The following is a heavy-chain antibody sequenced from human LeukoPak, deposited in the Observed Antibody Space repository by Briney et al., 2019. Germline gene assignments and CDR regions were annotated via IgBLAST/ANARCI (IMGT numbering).Heavy chain of an antibody. J-gene: IGHJ4*02. CDR1: GYTFTSYY. V-gene: IGHV1-46*01. CDR2: INPSGGST. CDR3: ARDRKDFWSGYYSYFDY. D-gene: IGHD3-3*01. Sequence: GASVKVSCKASGYTFTSYYMHWVRQAPGQGLEWMGIINPSGGSTSYAQKFQGRVTMTRDTSTSTVYVELSSLRSEDTAVYYCARDRKDFWSGYYSYFDYWGQGTLVTVSS.